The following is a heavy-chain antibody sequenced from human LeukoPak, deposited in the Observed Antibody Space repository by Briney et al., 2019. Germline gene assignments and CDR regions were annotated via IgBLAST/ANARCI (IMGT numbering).Heavy chain of an antibody. D-gene: IGHD2-2*01. J-gene: IGHJ5*02. CDR3: ARGDCSSASCFLVNWFDP. CDR1: GYTFTGYY. V-gene: IGHV1-2*02. CDR2: INPNSGGT. Sequence: GASAKVSRKASGYTFTGYYMHWVRQAPGQGLEWMGWINPNSGGTNYAQKFQGRVTMTRDTSISTAYMELSRLRSDDTAVYYCARGDCSSASCFLVNWFDPWGQGTLVTVSS.